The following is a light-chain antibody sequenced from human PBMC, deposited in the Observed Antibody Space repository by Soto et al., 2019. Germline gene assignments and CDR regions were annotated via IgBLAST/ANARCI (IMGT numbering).Light chain of an antibody. J-gene: IGKJ4*01. Sequence: ETVLTQSPATLSLSPGERATLSCTARRGISSYLGWYQQKPGQPPRLLIYEASNRATGIPARFSGSGSGTDFTLTSSSLETEDFAVDYWQQRNNWPLTFGGGTKGEIK. CDR3: QQRNNWPLT. V-gene: IGKV3-11*01. CDR1: RGISSY. CDR2: EAS.